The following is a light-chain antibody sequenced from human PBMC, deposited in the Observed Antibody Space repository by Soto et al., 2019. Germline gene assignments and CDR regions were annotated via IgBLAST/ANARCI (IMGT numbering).Light chain of an antibody. V-gene: IGKV3-20*01. CDR1: QSVSSSY. CDR2: GAS. Sequence: EIVLKQSPGTLSLTPGERATLSCRASQSVSSSYLAWYQQKPGQAPRLLIYGASSRATGIPDRFSGSGSGTDFTLTISRLEPEDFAVYYCQQSGITFGQGTRLENK. J-gene: IGKJ5*01. CDR3: QQSGIT.